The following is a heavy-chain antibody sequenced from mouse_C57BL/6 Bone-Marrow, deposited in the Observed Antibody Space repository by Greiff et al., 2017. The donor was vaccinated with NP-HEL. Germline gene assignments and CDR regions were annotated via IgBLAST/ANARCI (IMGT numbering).Heavy chain of an antibody. D-gene: IGHD1-1*01. J-gene: IGHJ4*01. V-gene: IGHV2-5*01. Sequence: VQLQESGPGLVQPSQSLSITCTVSGFSLTSYGVHWVRQSPGKGLEWLGVIWRGGSTDYNAAFMSRLSITKDNSKSQVFFKLNSLQADDTAIYYCAKNFPVVADYAMDYWGQGTSVTVSS. CDR1: GFSLTSYG. CDR2: IWRGGST. CDR3: AKNFPVVADYAMDY.